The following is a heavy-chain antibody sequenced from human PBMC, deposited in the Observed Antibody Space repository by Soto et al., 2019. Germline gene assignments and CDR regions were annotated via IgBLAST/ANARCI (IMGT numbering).Heavy chain of an antibody. J-gene: IGHJ4*02. CDR1: GGSISSGDYY. CDR2: IYYSGST. V-gene: IGHV4-30-4*01. Sequence: PWETLSLTCTVSGGSISSGDYYWSWMRQAPGKGLEWIGYIYYSGSTYYNPSLTSRITISVDTSKNQFSLNLTSVTAADTAVYYCAKHGLTAYMAYYFDLCGRGTLVTVSS. CDR3: AKHGLTAYMAYYFDL. D-gene: IGHD3-16*01.